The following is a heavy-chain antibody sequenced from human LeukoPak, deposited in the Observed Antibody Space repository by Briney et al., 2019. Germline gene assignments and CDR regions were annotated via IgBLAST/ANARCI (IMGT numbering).Heavy chain of an antibody. CDR2: IIPIFGTA. Sequence: ASVKVSCKASGGTFSSYAISWVRQAPGQGLEWMGGIIPIFGTANYAQKFQGRVTITADKSTSTAYMELSSLRSEDTAVYYCARGLVRGVISSAHDYWGQGTLVTVSS. D-gene: IGHD3-10*01. V-gene: IGHV1-69*06. CDR3: ARGLVRGVISSAHDY. CDR1: GGTFSSYA. J-gene: IGHJ4*02.